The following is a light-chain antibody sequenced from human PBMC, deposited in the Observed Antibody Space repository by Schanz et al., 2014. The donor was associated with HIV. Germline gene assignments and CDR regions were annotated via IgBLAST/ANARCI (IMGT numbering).Light chain of an antibody. Sequence: IQMTQSPSTVSASIGDRVTLTCRASQTIGRFLAWYQQKPGTAPVLLIYQASTLETGVPSRFSGSGSGTQFTLTISGLQPDDFATYYCQQCVTYPYSFGQGTKLDI. CDR3: QQCVTYPYS. V-gene: IGKV1-5*03. J-gene: IGKJ2*03. CDR1: QTIGRF. CDR2: QAS.